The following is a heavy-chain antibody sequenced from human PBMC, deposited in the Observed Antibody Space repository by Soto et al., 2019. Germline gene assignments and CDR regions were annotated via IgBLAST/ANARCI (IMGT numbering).Heavy chain of an antibody. CDR1: GFTFRTYW. V-gene: IGHV3-7*03. CDR3: ARRSSGRLTTAWAPLDW. CDR2: IKQDGSEK. Sequence: EVQLVESGGGLVQPGASLRVSCAASGFTFRTYWMTWVRQAPGKGLEWVANIKQDGSEKFYVGSVRGRFTISRDNAKNSMYLQMNSLRADDTAVYYCARRSSGRLTTAWAPLDWWGQGTLVTVSS. J-gene: IGHJ4*02. D-gene: IGHD2-15*01.